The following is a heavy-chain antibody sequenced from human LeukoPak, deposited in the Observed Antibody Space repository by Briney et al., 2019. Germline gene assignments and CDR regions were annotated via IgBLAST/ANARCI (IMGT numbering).Heavy chain of an antibody. CDR3: ARGRVVVGATTAHYYGMDV. V-gene: IGHV4-4*07. CDR2: IYTSGST. CDR1: GGSISSYY. Sequence: SETLSLTCTVSGGSISSYYWSWIRQPAGKGMEWIGRIYTSGSTNYNPSLTSRVTMSVDTSKNQFSLKLSSVTAADTAVYYCARGRVVVGATTAHYYGMDVWGQGTTVTVSS. J-gene: IGHJ6*02. D-gene: IGHD1-26*01.